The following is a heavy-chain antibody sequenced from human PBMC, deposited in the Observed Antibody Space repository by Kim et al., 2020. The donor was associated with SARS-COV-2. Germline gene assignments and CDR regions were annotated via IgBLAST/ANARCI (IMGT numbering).Heavy chain of an antibody. Sequence: GGATFSADTMKSRFTISRDSTKNTLYLQMNSLRDEDTAVYYCARHDWFAPGGQGTLVTVSS. J-gene: IGHJ5*02. V-gene: IGHV3-66*04. CDR3: ARHDWFAP. CDR2: GGAT.